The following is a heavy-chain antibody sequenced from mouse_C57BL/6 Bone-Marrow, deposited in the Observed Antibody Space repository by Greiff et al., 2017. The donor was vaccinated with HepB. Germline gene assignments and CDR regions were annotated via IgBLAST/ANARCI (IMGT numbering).Heavy chain of an antibody. V-gene: IGHV5-17*01. Sequence: EVKLMESGGGLVKPGGSLKLSCAASGFTFSDYGMHWVRQAPEKGLEWVAYISSGSSTIYYADTVKGRFTISRDNAKNTLFLQMTSLRSEDTAMYYCARLDDGYFDYFDYWGQGTTLTVSS. J-gene: IGHJ2*01. CDR2: ISSGSSTI. D-gene: IGHD2-3*01. CDR1: GFTFSDYG. CDR3: ARLDDGYFDYFDY.